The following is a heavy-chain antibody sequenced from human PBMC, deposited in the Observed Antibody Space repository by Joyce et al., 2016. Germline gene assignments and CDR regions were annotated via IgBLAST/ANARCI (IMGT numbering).Heavy chain of an antibody. CDR3: VREGLGSSRLDAFDI. D-gene: IGHD2-2*01. J-gene: IGHJ3*02. V-gene: IGHV3-13*01. CDR1: GFTFSNHE. CDR2: IAPTGDT. Sequence: EVQLVESGGGLEQPGGSLRLSCAASGFTFSNHEINWVRQVIGKVLDGFSAIAPTGDTFYAGSVKGRFTIFRENAKNSVYLQMTSLRAEDTAVYYCVREGLGSSRLDAFDIWGQGTMVTVS.